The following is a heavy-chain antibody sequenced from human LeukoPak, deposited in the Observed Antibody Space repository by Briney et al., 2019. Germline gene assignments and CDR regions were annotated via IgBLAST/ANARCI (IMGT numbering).Heavy chain of an antibody. D-gene: IGHD3-3*02. CDR2: ISGSGGST. CDR1: GFTFTDYA. V-gene: IGHV3-23*01. CDR3: AKDYHLKALYYFDY. J-gene: IGHJ4*02. Sequence: GGSLRLSCAASGFTFTDYAMGWVRQAPGQGLEWVSAISGSGGSTYYADSVKGRFTISRDNSKNTLYLQMNSLRAEDTAVYYCAKDYHLKALYYFDYWGQGTLVTVSS.